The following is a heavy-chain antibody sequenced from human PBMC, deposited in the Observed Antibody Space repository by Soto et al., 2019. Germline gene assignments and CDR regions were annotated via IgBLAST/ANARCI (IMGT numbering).Heavy chain of an antibody. J-gene: IGHJ4*02. CDR2: ITNRATGDTT. V-gene: IGHV3-72*01. Sequence: EVQLVESGGGLVQPGGSLRLSCTASGFSVSDHFMDWVRQTPGKGLEWLGQITNRATGDTTFYAASVKGRFTVSKDESRNSVHLQMNSLKTEDTAVYYCASRLTQMFTDWGQGTLVAVAS. D-gene: IGHD3-10*02. CDR3: ASRLTQMFTD. CDR1: GFSVSDHF.